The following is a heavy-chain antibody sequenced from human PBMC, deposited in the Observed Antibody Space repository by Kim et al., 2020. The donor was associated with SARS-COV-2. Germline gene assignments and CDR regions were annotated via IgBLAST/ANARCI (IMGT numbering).Heavy chain of an antibody. V-gene: IGHV1-8*02. CDR2: MSPNSGNT. J-gene: IGHJ5*02. CDR1: GYTFTSYD. D-gene: IGHD3-10*01. CDR3: AGRFGGLLFDP. Sequence: ASVKVSCKASGYTFTSYDINWVRQAPGQGLEWMGWMSPNSGNTGYAQKLQGRVTMTRNTSISTAYMELSSLRSEDTAVYYCAGRFGGLLFDPWGQGTLVTVSS.